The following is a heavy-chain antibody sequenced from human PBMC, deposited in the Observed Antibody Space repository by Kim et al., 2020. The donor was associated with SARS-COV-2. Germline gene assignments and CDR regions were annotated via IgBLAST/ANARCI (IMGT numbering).Heavy chain of an antibody. Sequence: GGSLRLSCAASGFTFSSYGMHWVRQAPGKGLEWVAVIWYDGSNIYYADSVKGRFTISRDNSKNTLDLQMNSLRTEDTAVYYCARDGYCTRSGCSEGYFDYWGQGAPVTVSS. CDR3: ARDGYCTRSGCSEGYFDY. CDR1: GFTFSSYG. J-gene: IGHJ4*02. V-gene: IGHV3-33*01. CDR2: IWYDGSNI. D-gene: IGHD2-8*01.